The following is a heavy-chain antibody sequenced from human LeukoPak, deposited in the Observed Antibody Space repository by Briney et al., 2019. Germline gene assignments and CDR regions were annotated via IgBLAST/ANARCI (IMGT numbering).Heavy chain of an antibody. CDR3: AAMGVPAAIVAFDY. D-gene: IGHD2-2*02. V-gene: IGHV3-21*01. CDR2: ISSSSYI. Sequence: PGGSLRLSCAASGFTFSSYSMNWVRQAPGKGLEWVSSISSSSYIYYADSVKGRFTISRDNAKNSLYLQMNSLRAEDTAVYYCAAMGVPAAIVAFDYWGQGTLVTVSS. CDR1: GFTFSSYS. J-gene: IGHJ4*02.